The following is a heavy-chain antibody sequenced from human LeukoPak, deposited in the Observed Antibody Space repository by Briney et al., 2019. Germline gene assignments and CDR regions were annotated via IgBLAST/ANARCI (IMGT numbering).Heavy chain of an antibody. Sequence: PGGSLRLSCAASGFSISSYWMSWVRQASGKGLEWVANIKQDGSENYYVDSVKGRFTTSRDNAKSSLYLQMNSLRAEDTAVYYCARGNYFGDYVGVGIYFDYWGQGNLVTVSS. CDR3: ARGNYFGDYVGVGIYFDY. V-gene: IGHV3-7*01. CDR1: GFSISSYW. CDR2: IKQDGSEN. D-gene: IGHD4-17*01. J-gene: IGHJ4*02.